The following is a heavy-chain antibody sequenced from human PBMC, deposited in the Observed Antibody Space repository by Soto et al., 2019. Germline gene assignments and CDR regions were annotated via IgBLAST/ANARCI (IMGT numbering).Heavy chain of an antibody. V-gene: IGHV4-39*01. J-gene: IGHJ4*02. D-gene: IGHD2-8*01. CDR2: VYYRGRS. CDR3: VSQRTSVLTQAYFDY. Sequence: TVSGGSVSNSNYYWGWIRQSPGKGLEWIGSVYYRGRSYSKSSVKSRVTISVDTSKNQFSLNLNSVTASDTAVCYCVSQRTSVLTQAYFDYWGPGALVTVSS. CDR1: GGSVSNSNYY.